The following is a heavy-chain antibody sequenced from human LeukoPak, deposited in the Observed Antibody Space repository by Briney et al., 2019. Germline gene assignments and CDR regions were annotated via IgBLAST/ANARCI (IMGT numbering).Heavy chain of an antibody. CDR2: INEPGTWP. J-gene: IGHJ4*02. Sequence: GESLTPSCAASGFTLSNYWVHWVRQAPGEGLVWVSRINEPGTWPTYEDSVRGRFTISRDNAKNTVSLHTKNLRAEDTAVYYCARKAGWLLDYWGQGTLVTVSS. CDR3: ARKAGWLLDY. CDR1: GFTLSNYW. V-gene: IGHV3-74*03. D-gene: IGHD3-10*01.